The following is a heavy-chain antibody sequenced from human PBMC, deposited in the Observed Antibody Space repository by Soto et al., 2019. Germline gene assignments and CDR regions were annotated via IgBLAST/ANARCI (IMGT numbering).Heavy chain of an antibody. CDR3: AKGDGDYSYYYYYYMDV. CDR2: ISGSGGST. CDR1: GFTFSSYA. V-gene: IGHV3-23*01. Sequence: GGSLRLSCAASGFTFSSYAMSWVRQAPGKGLEWVSAISGSGGSTYYADSVKGRFTISRDNSKNTLYLQMNSLRAEDTAIYYCAKGDGDYSYYYYYYMDVWGKGTTVTVPS. D-gene: IGHD4-17*01. J-gene: IGHJ6*03.